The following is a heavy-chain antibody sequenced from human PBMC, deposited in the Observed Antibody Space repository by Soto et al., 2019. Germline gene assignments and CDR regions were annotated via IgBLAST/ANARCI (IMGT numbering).Heavy chain of an antibody. Sequence: PGESLRISCKGSGYSFTSYWIGWVRQMPGKGLEWMGIIYPGDSDTRYSPSFQGQVTISADKSISTAYLQWSSLKASDTAMYYCARVPQDSSYYYYGMDVWGPGPTVTVSS. V-gene: IGHV5-51*01. CDR1: GYSFTSYW. CDR2: IYPGDSDT. CDR3: ARVPQDSSYYYYGMDV. D-gene: IGHD3-10*01. J-gene: IGHJ6*02.